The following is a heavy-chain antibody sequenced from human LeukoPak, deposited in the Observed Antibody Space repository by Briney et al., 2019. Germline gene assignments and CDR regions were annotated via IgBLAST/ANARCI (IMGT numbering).Heavy chain of an antibody. Sequence: GGSLRLSCAATGFTFRNYWMSWVRQAPGTGLEWVANIKQDGSDRNYVTSVRGRFTISRDNAESSLFLQMNSLRAEDTAVYYCARGRYVDDILTGDNWFDPWGQGTLVTVSS. CDR3: ARGRYVDDILTGDNWFDP. CDR1: GFTFRNYW. V-gene: IGHV3-7*03. J-gene: IGHJ5*02. D-gene: IGHD3-9*01. CDR2: IKQDGSDR.